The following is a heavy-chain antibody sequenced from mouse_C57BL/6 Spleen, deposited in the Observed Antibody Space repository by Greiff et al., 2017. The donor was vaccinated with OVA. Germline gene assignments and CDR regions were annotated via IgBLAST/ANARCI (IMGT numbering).Heavy chain of an antibody. J-gene: IGHJ1*03. D-gene: IGHD1-1*01. CDR3: TRGNYYYLGYFDV. CDR2: IRNKANNHAT. V-gene: IGHV6-6*01. CDR1: GFTFSDAW. Sequence: EVHLVESGGGLVQPGGSMKLSCAASGFTFSDAWMDWVRQSPEKGLEWVAEIRNKANNHATYYAESVKGRFTISRDDSKSSVYLQMNSLRAEDTGIYYCTRGNYYYLGYFDVWGTGTTVTVSS.